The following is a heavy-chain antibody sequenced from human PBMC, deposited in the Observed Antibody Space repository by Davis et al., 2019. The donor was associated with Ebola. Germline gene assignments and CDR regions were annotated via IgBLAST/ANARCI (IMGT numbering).Heavy chain of an antibody. CDR3: ARDRYSDGSGYFFEQSN. CDR1: GGTFNTYA. CDR2: IIPVFGLP. V-gene: IGHV1-69*13. J-gene: IGHJ4*02. D-gene: IGHD3-22*01. Sequence: SVKVSCKASGGTFNTYAISWVRQAPGQGLDWMGGIIPVFGLPKYAQKFQGRVTITADESTSTAYMELSSLRSEDTAVYYCARDRYSDGSGYFFEQSNWGQGTLVTVSS.